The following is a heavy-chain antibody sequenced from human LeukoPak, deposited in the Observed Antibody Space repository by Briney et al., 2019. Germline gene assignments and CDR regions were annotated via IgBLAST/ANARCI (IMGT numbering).Heavy chain of an antibody. Sequence: GESLQISCKGSGYNFTNYWIAWARQMPGKGLEWMGIIYPGDSDTRYSPSFQGQVTISADKSISTAYLQWSSLKASDTAMYYCASSRSGWSFDYWGQGTLVTVSS. D-gene: IGHD6-19*01. CDR2: IYPGDSDT. CDR1: GYNFTNYW. V-gene: IGHV5-51*01. J-gene: IGHJ4*02. CDR3: ASSRSGWSFDY.